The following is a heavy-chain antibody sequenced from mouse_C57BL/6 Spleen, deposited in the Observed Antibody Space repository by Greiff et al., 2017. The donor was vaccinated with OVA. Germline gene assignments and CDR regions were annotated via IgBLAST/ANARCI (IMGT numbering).Heavy chain of an antibody. CDR2: INPYNGGT. Sequence: VQLQQSGPVLVKPGASVKMSCKASGYTFTDYYMNWVKQSHGKSLEWIGVINPYNGGTSYNQKFKGKATLTVDKSSSPAYMELNSLTSEDSAVYYCARFTVVAPYFDVWGTGTTVTVSS. CDR3: ARFTVVAPYFDV. J-gene: IGHJ1*03. CDR1: GYTFTDYY. V-gene: IGHV1-19*01. D-gene: IGHD1-1*01.